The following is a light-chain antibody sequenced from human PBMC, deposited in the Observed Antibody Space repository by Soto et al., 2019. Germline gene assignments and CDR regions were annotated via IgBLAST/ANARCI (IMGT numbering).Light chain of an antibody. V-gene: IGLV2-11*01. Sequence: QSALTQPRSVSGSPGQSVTISCTGTSNDVGGYNYVSWYQQHPGKAPKLMIYDVSMRPSGVPNRFSGSRSDITASLTISGLQAEDEAEYYCCSYAGSPHYVFGTGTQLTVL. CDR3: CSYAGSPHYV. J-gene: IGLJ1*01. CDR1: SNDVGGYNY. CDR2: DVS.